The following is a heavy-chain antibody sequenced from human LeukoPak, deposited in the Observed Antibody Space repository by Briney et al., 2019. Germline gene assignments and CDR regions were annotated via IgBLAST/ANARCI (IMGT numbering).Heavy chain of an antibody. J-gene: IGHJ4*02. Sequence: SETLSLTCTVSGGSISSYYWSWIRQPPGKGLEWIGYIYYSGSTNYNPSLKSRVTISVDTSKNQFSLKVNSVTAADTAVYYCARSPVPYCSGGSCYSVFDYWGQGTLVTVSS. CDR1: GGSISSYY. CDR2: IYYSGST. CDR3: ARSPVPYCSGGSCYSVFDY. D-gene: IGHD2-15*01. V-gene: IGHV4-59*01.